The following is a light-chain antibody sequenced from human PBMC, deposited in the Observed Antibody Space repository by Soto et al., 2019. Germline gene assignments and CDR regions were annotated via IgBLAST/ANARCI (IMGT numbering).Light chain of an antibody. CDR1: QDISNY. CDR3: QQYDNPPLT. Sequence: DIQMTQSPSSLSASVGDRVTITCQASQDISNYLNWYQQKPGKAPKLLIYDASNLETGVPSRFSGSGSGTDFTFTISSLQPEDIETYYCQQYDNPPLTFGGGTKVEIK. V-gene: IGKV1-33*01. CDR2: DAS. J-gene: IGKJ4*01.